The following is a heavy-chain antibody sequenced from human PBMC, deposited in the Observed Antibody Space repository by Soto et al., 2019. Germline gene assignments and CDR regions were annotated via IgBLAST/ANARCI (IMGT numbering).Heavy chain of an antibody. J-gene: IGHJ6*02. Sequence: PSETLSLTCTVSGGSISSSSYYWGWIRQPPGKGLEWIGSIYYSGSTYYNPSLKSRVTISVDTSKNQFSLKLSSVTAADTAVYYCARYIVVVTANYYYHGMDVWGQGTTVTVSS. CDR2: IYYSGST. CDR1: GGSISSSSYY. CDR3: ARYIVVVTANYYYHGMDV. D-gene: IGHD2-21*02. V-gene: IGHV4-39*01.